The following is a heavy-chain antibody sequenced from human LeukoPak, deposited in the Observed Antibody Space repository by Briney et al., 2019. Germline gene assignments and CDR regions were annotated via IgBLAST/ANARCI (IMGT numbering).Heavy chain of an antibody. J-gene: IGHJ2*01. D-gene: IGHD6-19*01. V-gene: IGHV4-4*02. CDR3: ARVAQKLERIVVAGTSEWRANWFFDL. CDR1: GGSISSSNW. Sequence: SETLSLTCAVSGGSISSSNWWSWVRQPPGEGLEWIGEIYHSGSTNYNPSLKSRVTMSVDTSKNQFSLKLRSVTAADTAVYYCARVAQKLERIVVAGTSEWRANWFFDLWGRGTLVTVSS. CDR2: IYHSGST.